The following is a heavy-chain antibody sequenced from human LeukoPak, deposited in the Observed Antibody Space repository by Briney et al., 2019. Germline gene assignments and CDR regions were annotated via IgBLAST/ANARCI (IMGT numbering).Heavy chain of an antibody. J-gene: IGHJ4*02. CDR3: ARAPRTAMVRYFDY. CDR1: GYTFTSYY. Sequence: ASVKVSCKASGYTFTSYYIHWVRQAPGQGLEWMGIINPSGGSTTYAQKFQGRVTITADESTSTAYMELSCLRSEDTAVYYCARAPRTAMVRYFDYWGQGTLVTVSS. V-gene: IGHV1-46*01. CDR2: INPSGGST. D-gene: IGHD5-18*01.